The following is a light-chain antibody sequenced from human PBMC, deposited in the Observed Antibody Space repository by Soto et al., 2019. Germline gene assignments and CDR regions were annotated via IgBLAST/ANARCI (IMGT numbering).Light chain of an antibody. J-gene: IGKJ2*01. CDR2: AAS. V-gene: IGKV3-20*01. CDR1: RSLSSSY. CDR3: QQQGT. Sequence: EIVLTQSPGTLSLSPGERATLSCRASRSLSSSYVVWYQQKPGQAPRLLIYAASRRATGIPDRFSGSGSATEYTLTISRLEPKDFAVYYCQQQGTIGQGTKLEIK.